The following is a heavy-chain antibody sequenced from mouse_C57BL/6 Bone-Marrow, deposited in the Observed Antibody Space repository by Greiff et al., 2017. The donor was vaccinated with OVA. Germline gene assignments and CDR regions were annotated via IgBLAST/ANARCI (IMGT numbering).Heavy chain of an antibody. V-gene: IGHV5-12*01. D-gene: IGHD1-1*01. J-gene: IGHJ4*01. CDR1: GFTFSDYY. CDR2: ISNGGGST. CDR3: ARQVWSRVVAPMDY. Sequence: EVQGVESGGGLVQPGGSLKLSCAASGFTFSDYYMYWVRQTPEKRLEWVAYISNGGGSTYYPDTVKGRFTISRDNAKNTLYLQMSRLKSEDTAMYYCARQVWSRVVAPMDYWGQGTSVTVSS.